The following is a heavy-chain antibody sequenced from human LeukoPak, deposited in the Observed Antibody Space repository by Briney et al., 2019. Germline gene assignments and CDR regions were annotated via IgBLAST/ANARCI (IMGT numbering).Heavy chain of an antibody. V-gene: IGHV3-7*01. J-gene: IGHJ4*02. Sequence: GGSLRLSCVASGFTFSSYWMSWVRQAPGKGLEWVANIKQDGSEKYVDSVKGRFTISRDNAKNSLYLQMNSLRAEDTAVYYCARVSPNTVTTLQYLDYWGQGTLVTVSS. CDR1: GFTFSSYW. D-gene: IGHD4-17*01. CDR2: IKQDGSEK. CDR3: ARVSPNTVTTLQYLDY.